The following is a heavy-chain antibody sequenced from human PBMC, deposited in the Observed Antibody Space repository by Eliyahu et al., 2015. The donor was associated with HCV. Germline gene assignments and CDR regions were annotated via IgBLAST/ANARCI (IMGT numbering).Heavy chain of an antibody. CDR2: ILHDGSDK. J-gene: IGHJ4*01. CDR3: ARDRDSTGFYLDY. D-gene: IGHD3-22*01. Sequence: QVQLVESGGGVVQPGGSLRLSCAASGFPFSXYAMHWVRQSPGKGLEWVALILHDGSDKYYSASVQGRFTISRDNSKNILYLHVNSLRGEDTAVYYCARDRDSTGFYLDYWGQGTLVTVPS. CDR1: GFPFSXYA. V-gene: IGHV3-30*04.